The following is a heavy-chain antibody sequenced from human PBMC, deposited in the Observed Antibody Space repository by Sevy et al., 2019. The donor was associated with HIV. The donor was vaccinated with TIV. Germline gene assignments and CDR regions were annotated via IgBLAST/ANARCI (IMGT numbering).Heavy chain of an antibody. CDR2: ISHSGGST. V-gene: IGHV3-23*01. Sequence: GGSLRLSCAASGFTFSTYAMSWVRQAPGKGLEWVSGISHSGGSTYYAASVKGRFTISRDNSKNTLYLQMNILRVEDTVVYYCAKDTPIPVAGDFDCWGQGTLVTVSS. CDR1: GFTFSTYA. J-gene: IGHJ4*02. CDR3: AKDTPIPVAGDFDC. D-gene: IGHD6-19*01.